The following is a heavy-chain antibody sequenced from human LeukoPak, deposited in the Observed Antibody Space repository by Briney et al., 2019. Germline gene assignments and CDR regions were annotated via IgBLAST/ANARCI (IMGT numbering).Heavy chain of an antibody. V-gene: IGHV1-58*02. CDR1: GFTFTTSA. CDR3: AADYNWNLDYYYYYGMDV. CDR2: IAVGSGNT. Sequence: GTSVKVSCKASGFTFTTSAMQWGRQARGQPLEWIGWIAVGSGNTNYAQKFQERVTITRDMSTSTAYMELSSLRSEDTAVYYCAADYNWNLDYYYYYGMDVWGLGTTVTVSS. J-gene: IGHJ6*02. D-gene: IGHD1-20*01.